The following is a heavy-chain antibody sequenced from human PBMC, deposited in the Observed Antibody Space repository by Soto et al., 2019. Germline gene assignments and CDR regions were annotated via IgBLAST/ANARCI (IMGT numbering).Heavy chain of an antibody. CDR2: INPNSGGT. V-gene: IGHV1-2*04. J-gene: IGHJ6*02. Sequence: GASVELSCQASGDRFTGYYIHWVRPAPGPGLEWLGWINPNSGGTNYAQKFQGWVTMTRDTSISTAYMELSRLRSDDTAVYYCARGGMYYDFWSGYRPTGMDVWGQGTTVTVSS. CDR3: ARGGMYYDFWSGYRPTGMDV. D-gene: IGHD3-3*01. CDR1: GDRFTGYY.